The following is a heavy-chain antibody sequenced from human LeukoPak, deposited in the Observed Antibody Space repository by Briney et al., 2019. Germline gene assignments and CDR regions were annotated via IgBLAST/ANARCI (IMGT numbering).Heavy chain of an antibody. CDR1: GGSFSGYY. V-gene: IGHV4-34*01. CDR2: INHSGST. Sequence: SETLSLTCAVYGGSFSGYYWSWIRQPPGKGLEWIGEINHSGSTNYNPSLKSRVTISVDKSKNQFSLKLSSVTAADTAVYYCVYGDYGVFDYWGQGTLVTVSS. D-gene: IGHD4-17*01. J-gene: IGHJ4*02. CDR3: VYGDYGVFDY.